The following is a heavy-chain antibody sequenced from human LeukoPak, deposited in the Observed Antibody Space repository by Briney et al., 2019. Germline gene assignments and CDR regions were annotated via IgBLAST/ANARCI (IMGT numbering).Heavy chain of an antibody. D-gene: IGHD6-6*01. CDR1: GFTFSSFG. CDR3: ARGGAARPEY. Sequence: GGSLRLSCEASGFTFSSFGMNWVRQAPGKGLEWISYISSSSSSRSYTDSVKGRFTISRDNARNSLSLQMNSLRVEDTAVYYCARGGAARPEYWGEGTLVTVSS. J-gene: IGHJ4*02. V-gene: IGHV3-48*01. CDR2: ISSSSSSR.